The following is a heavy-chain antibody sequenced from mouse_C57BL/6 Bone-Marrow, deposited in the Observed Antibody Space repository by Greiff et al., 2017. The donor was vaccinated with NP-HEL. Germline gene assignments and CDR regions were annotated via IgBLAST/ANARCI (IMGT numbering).Heavy chain of an antibody. CDR3: AREGGYYYFDY. D-gene: IGHD2-3*01. Sequence: VQLQQSGPELAKPGASVKISCKASGYTFTDYCMNWVKQSHGKSLEWIGDINPKNGGTSYNQKFKGKATLTADKSSSTAYMELSSLTSEDSAVYYCAREGGYYYFDYWGQGTTLTVSS. CDR1: GYTFTDYC. J-gene: IGHJ2*01. V-gene: IGHV1-26*01. CDR2: INPKNGGT.